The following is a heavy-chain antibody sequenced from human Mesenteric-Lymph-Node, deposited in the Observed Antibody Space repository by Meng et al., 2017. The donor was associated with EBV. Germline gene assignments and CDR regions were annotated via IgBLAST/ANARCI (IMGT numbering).Heavy chain of an antibody. CDR3: ASAWGSGSELDP. V-gene: IGHV1-8*01. D-gene: IGHD3-22*01. CDR2: PNPNNSN. Sequence: QVQLVQSGAEVKKPGASVKDSCKASRYTFGSYDINWVRQANGQGLEWVGRPNPNNSNKKFQGRVTMTRDTSTNTVYMELSSLRSEDTAVYFCASAWGSGSELDPWGQGTLVTVSS. J-gene: IGHJ5*02. CDR1: RYTFGSYD.